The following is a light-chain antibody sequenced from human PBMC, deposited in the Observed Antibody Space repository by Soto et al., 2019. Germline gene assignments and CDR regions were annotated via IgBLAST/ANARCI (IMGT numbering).Light chain of an antibody. CDR3: QQYINWPLT. CDR1: QSVSSSY. Sequence: EIVLTQSPGTLSLSPGERATLSCRASQSVSSSYLAWYQQKPGQAPRLLIYGAASRATGIPDRFSGSGSGTEFTLTISSLQSEDSAVYHCQQYINWPLTFGGGTKVDIK. CDR2: GAA. V-gene: IGKV3-20*01. J-gene: IGKJ4*01.